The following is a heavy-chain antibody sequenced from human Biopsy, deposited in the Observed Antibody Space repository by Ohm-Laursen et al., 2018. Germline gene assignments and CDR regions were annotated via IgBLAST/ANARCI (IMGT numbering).Heavy chain of an antibody. CDR3: ARHYYDTSGYNWFDP. CDR2: VMPFFGTA. D-gene: IGHD3-22*01. Sequence: VSSVKVSCKASGGTFSSDIFAWVRQAPGQRPEWMGDVMPFFGTAQYAPKLQGRVSMTADKTTYTAYMELTSLTSEDTAVYFCARHYYDTSGYNWFDPWGQGTLVTVSS. V-gene: IGHV1-69*06. J-gene: IGHJ5*02. CDR1: GGTFSSDI.